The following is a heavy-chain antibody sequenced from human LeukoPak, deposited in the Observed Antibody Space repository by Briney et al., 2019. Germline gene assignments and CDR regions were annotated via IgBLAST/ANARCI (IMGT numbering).Heavy chain of an antibody. CDR2: VNGDGSAT. D-gene: IGHD3-10*01. V-gene: IGHV3-74*01. J-gene: IGHJ4*02. Sequence: GGSLRLSCAASGFTFSNFWMHWVRQAPGKGLVWVSRVNGDGSATNYADSVKGRFTISRDNAKNTLYLQMNSLRPEDTAVYYCARNHYGSVDYWGQGTLVTVSS. CDR1: GFTFSNFW. CDR3: ARNHYGSVDY.